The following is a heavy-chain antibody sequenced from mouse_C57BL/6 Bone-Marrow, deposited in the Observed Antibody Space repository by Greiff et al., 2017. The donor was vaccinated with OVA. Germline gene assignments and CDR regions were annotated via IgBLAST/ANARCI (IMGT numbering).Heavy chain of an antibody. J-gene: IGHJ3*01. CDR1: GFTFSSYA. Sequence: DVMLVESGEGLVKPGGSLKLSCAASGFTFSSYAMSWVRQTPEKRLEWVAYISSGGDYIYYADTVKGRFTISRDNARNTLYLQMSSLKSEDTAMYYCTRARYYYGSSYFAYWGQGTLVTVSA. V-gene: IGHV5-9-1*02. D-gene: IGHD1-1*01. CDR3: TRARYYYGSSYFAY. CDR2: ISSGGDYI.